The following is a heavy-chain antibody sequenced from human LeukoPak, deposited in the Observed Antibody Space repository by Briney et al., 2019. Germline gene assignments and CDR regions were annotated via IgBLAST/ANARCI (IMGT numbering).Heavy chain of an antibody. CDR2: ISSSSSYI. CDR1: GFTFSSYS. V-gene: IGHV3-21*01. J-gene: IGHJ6*03. D-gene: IGHD3-3*01. CDR3: ARDPFPYYDFWSGYWKGYYYYMDV. Sequence: GGSLRLSCAASGFTFSSYSMNWVRQAPGKGLEWVSSISSSSSYIYYADSVKGRFTISRDNAKNSLYLQMNSLRAEDTAVYYCARDPFPYYDFWSGYWKGYYYYMDVRGKGTTVTVSS.